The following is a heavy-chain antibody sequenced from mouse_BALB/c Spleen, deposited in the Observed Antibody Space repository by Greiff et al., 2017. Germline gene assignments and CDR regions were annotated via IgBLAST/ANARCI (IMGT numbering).Heavy chain of an antibody. Sequence: VHLVESGPELVKPGASVKISCKASGYTFTDYYINWVKQKPGQGLEWIGWIYPGSGNTKYNEKFKGKATLTVDTSSSTAYMQLSSLTSEDTAVYFCARTYYGSSPFDYWGQGTTLTVSS. V-gene: IGHV1-84*02. CDR2: IYPGSGNT. D-gene: IGHD1-1*01. CDR1: GYTFTDYY. CDR3: ARTYYGSSPFDY. J-gene: IGHJ2*01.